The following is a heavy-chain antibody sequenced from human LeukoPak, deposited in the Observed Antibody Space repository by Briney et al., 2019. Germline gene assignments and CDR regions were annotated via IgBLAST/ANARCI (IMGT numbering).Heavy chain of an antibody. V-gene: IGHV1-18*01. Sequence: ASVKVSCKASGYTFTGYGISWVRQAPGQGLEWMGWISAYNGNTNYAQKLQGRVTMTTDTSTSTAYMELRSLRSDDTAVYYCARDLYYYDSSGYYRALDYWGQGTLVTVSS. CDR2: ISAYNGNT. J-gene: IGHJ4*02. CDR1: GYTFTGYG. CDR3: ARDLYYYDSSGYYRALDY. D-gene: IGHD3-22*01.